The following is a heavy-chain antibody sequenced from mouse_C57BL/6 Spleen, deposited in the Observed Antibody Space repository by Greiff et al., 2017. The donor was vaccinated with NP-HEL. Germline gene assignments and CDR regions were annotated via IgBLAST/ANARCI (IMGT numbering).Heavy chain of an antibody. J-gene: IGHJ1*03. CDR2: IDPSDSYT. CDR3: ARGGLRRGYFDV. CDR1: GYTFTSYW. V-gene: IGHV1-50*01. D-gene: IGHD2-4*01. Sequence: QVQLKQPGAELVKPGASVKLSCKASGYTFTSYWMQWVKQRPGQGLEWIGEIDPSDSYTNYNQKFKGKATLTVDTSSSTAYMQLSSLTSEDSAVYYCARGGLRRGYFDVWGTGTTVTVSS.